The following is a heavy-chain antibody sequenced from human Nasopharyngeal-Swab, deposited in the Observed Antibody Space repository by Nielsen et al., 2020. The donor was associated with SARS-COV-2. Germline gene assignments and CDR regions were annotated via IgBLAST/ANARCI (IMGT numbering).Heavy chain of an antibody. CDR3: ARDPGTSSGWYGGEGSNFDY. CDR1: GFTFSSYS. V-gene: IGHV3-48*04. J-gene: IGHJ4*02. D-gene: IGHD6-19*01. Sequence: GGSLRLSCSASGFTFSSYSMNWVRQAPGKGLEWVSYISSSSSTIYYADSVKGRFTISRDNAKNTLYLQMNSLRAEDTAVYYCARDPGTSSGWYGGEGSNFDYWGQGTLVTVSS. CDR2: ISSSSSTI.